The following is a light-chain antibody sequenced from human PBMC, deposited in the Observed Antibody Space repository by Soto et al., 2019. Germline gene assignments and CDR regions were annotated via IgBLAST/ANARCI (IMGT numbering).Light chain of an antibody. CDR3: QQYMHWPLT. CDR2: GAS. Sequence: EIVMTQSPATLSVSPGERATLSCRASQSISINLAWYQHKPGQAPRLVTHGASTRATGIPARSSGSGSGAEFTLTISSLQSEDFALYYCQQYMHWPLTFGGGTKVEIK. CDR1: QSISIN. V-gene: IGKV3-15*01. J-gene: IGKJ4*01.